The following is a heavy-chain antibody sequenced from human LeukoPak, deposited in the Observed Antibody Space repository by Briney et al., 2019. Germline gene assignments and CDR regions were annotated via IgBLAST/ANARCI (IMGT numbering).Heavy chain of an antibody. Sequence: SVKVSCKASGGTFSSYAISWVRQAPGQGLEWMGGIIPIFGTANYAQKFQGRVTITADESTSTAYMELSSLRSEDTAVYYCARRGYYDSSGYYRAFDIWGQGTMVTVSS. CDR3: ARRGYYDSSGYYRAFDI. V-gene: IGHV1-69*13. CDR1: GGTFSSYA. J-gene: IGHJ3*02. CDR2: IIPIFGTA. D-gene: IGHD3-22*01.